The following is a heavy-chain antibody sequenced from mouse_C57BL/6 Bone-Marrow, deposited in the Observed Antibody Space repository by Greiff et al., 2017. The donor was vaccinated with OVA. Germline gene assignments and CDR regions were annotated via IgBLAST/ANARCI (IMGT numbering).Heavy chain of an antibody. Sequence: EVHLVESGGDLVKPGGSLKLSCAASGFTFSSYGMSWVRQTPDKRLEWVATISSGGSYTYYPDSVKGRFTISRDNAKNTLYLQMSSLKSEDTAMYYCARHPFITTVVNYYAMDYWGQGTSVTVSS. D-gene: IGHD1-1*01. CDR2: ISSGGSYT. CDR1: GFTFSSYG. CDR3: ARHPFITTVVNYYAMDY. J-gene: IGHJ4*01. V-gene: IGHV5-6*01.